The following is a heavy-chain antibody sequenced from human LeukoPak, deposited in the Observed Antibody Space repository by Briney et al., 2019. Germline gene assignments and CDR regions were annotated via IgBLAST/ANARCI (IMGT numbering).Heavy chain of an antibody. CDR1: GYTFTGYY. J-gene: IGHJ4*02. CDR2: INPNSGGT. Sequence: ASVKVSCKASGYTFTGYYMHWVRLAPGQGLEGMGWINPNSGGTNYAQKFHGRVTMTRDTAISTAYMGLSSLRSDDTAVYYCARGIAARYWGQGPLVTVSS. CDR3: ARGIAARY. D-gene: IGHD6-6*01. V-gene: IGHV1-2*02.